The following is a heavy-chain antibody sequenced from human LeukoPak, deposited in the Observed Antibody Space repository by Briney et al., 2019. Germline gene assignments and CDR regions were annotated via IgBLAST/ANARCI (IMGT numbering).Heavy chain of an antibody. J-gene: IGHJ6*04. CDR1: GGSFSGYY. Sequence: PSETLSLTCAVYGGSFSGYYWSWIRQPPGKGLEWIGEINHSGSTNYNPSLKSRVTISVDRSNNQFSLKLSSVTAADTAVYYCARVRGVVVPAAMSDYGMDVWGKGTTVTVSS. CDR3: ARVRGVVVPAAMSDYGMDV. D-gene: IGHD2-2*01. CDR2: INHSGST. V-gene: IGHV4-34*01.